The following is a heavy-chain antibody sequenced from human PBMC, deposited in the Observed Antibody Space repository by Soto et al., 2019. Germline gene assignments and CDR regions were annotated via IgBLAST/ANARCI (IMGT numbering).Heavy chain of an antibody. V-gene: IGHV3-23*01. J-gene: IGHJ4*02. CDR2: IGGSGGHT. CDR3: AKGGPTVIYFDH. CDR1: GFSFGSYA. D-gene: IGHD4-17*01. Sequence: EVQLLESGGGFVQPGGSLRLYCAASGFSFGSYAMSWVRQAPGKGLEWVSSIGGSGGHTQYAESVQGRFIISRDDSKKTLSLEMNSLTVDDTAVYFCAKGGPTVIYFDHWSQGRLVSVSS.